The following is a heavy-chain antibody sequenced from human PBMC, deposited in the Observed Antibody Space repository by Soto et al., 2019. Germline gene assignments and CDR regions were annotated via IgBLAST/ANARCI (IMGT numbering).Heavy chain of an antibody. Sequence: GGSLRLSCAASGFTFNSYGLHWVRQAPGKGLEWAAVISHDGSNKYYSDSVKGRFTISRDNSKNTVYLQMNSLRDEDTAVFYCAKDVSPDYYASGRYKAHYGMAVWGLGTTVTVSS. J-gene: IGHJ6*02. CDR2: ISHDGSNK. CDR1: GFTFNSYG. D-gene: IGHD3-10*01. V-gene: IGHV3-30*18. CDR3: AKDVSPDYYASGRYKAHYGMAV.